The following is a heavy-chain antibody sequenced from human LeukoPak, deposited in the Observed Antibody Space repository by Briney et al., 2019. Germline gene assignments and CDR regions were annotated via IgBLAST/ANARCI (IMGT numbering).Heavy chain of an antibody. CDR2: ISYDGSNK. D-gene: IGHD2-21*02. V-gene: IGHV3-30*18. CDR1: GFTFSSYG. CDR3: AKVGGIVVVTAHFDY. J-gene: IGHJ4*02. Sequence: GGSLRLSCAASGFTFSSYGMHWVRHAPGKGLEGVAVISYDGSNKYYADSVKGRFTISRDNSKNTLYLQMNSLRTEDTAVYYCAKVGGIVVVTAHFDYWGQGTLVTVSS.